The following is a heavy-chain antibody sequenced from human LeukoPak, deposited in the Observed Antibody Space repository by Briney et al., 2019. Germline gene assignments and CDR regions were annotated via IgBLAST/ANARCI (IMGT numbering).Heavy chain of an antibody. CDR1: GGTFSSYA. J-gene: IGHJ4*02. D-gene: IGHD3-22*01. V-gene: IGHV1-69*06. CDR2: IIPIFGTA. CDR3: AATLRYDSSGYYLHFDY. Sequence: SVKVSCKASGGTFSSYAISWVRQAPGQGLEWMGGIIPIFGTANYAQKFQGRVTITADKSTSTAYMELSSLRSEDTAVYYCAATLRYDSSGYYLHFDYWGQGTLVTVSS.